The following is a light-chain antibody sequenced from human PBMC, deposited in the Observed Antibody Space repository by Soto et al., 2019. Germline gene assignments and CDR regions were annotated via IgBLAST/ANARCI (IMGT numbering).Light chain of an antibody. CDR2: EVS. CDR1: SSDVGGYNY. J-gene: IGLJ2*01. Sequence: QAVVTQPASVSGSPGQSIAISCTGTSSDVGGYNYVSWYQQHPGKAPKLMIYEVSSRPSGVSNRFSGSKSGNTASLTISGLQAEDEADYYCSSYTSSSTLVFGGGTKLTVL. CDR3: SSYTSSSTLV. V-gene: IGLV2-14*01.